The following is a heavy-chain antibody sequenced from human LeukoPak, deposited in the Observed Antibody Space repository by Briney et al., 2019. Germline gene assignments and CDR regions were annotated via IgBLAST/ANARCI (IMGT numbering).Heavy chain of an antibody. CDR1: GFTFSSYA. D-gene: IGHD7-27*01. J-gene: IGHJ4*02. CDR3: AKGSRNWGSVGHFDY. Sequence: GGSLRLSCAASGFTFSSYAMSWVRQAPGKGLEWVSAISGSGGSTYYADSVKGRFTIPRDNSKNTLYLQMNSLRAEDTAVYYCAKGSRNWGSVGHFDYWGQGTLVTVSS. V-gene: IGHV3-23*01. CDR2: ISGSGGST.